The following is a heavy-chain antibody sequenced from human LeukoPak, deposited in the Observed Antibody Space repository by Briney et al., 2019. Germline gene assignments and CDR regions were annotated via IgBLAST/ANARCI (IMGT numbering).Heavy chain of an antibody. J-gene: IGHJ4*02. CDR2: IYYNGNT. Sequence: SETLSLTCTVSGDSISIYYWNWIRQPPGKGLEWIGYIYYNGNTNYNPSLKSRVTISVDTSKNQFSLKLTSVTAAGTAVYYCARGFGGYYSFDYWGQGTLVTVSS. D-gene: IGHD3-3*01. CDR3: ARGFGGYYSFDY. V-gene: IGHV4-59*01. CDR1: GDSISIYY.